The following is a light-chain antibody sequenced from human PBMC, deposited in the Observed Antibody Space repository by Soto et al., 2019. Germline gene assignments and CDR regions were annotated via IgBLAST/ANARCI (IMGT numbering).Light chain of an antibody. CDR2: RNN. J-gene: IGLJ7*01. V-gene: IGLV1-47*01. Sequence: QSVLTQPPSASGTPGQRVTISCSGSSSNIGSNYVYWYQQLPGTAPNLLIYRNNQRPSGVPDRFSGSKSGTSASLAISVLRSEDEADYYCAAWDDSLSGPVFGGGTQLTVL. CDR1: SSNIGSNY. CDR3: AAWDDSLSGPV.